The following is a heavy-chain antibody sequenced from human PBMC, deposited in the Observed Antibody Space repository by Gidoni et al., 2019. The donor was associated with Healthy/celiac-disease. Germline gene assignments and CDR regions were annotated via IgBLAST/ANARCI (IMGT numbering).Heavy chain of an antibody. CDR3: ARIDYGGKGSIDY. CDR1: GFTFSSYA. J-gene: IGHJ4*02. D-gene: IGHD4-17*01. Sequence: EVQLLESGGGLVQPGGSLRLSCAASGFTFSSYAMSWVRQAPGKGLEWVSAISGSGGSTYYADSVKGRFTISRDNSKNTLYLQMNSLRAEDTAVYYCARIDYGGKGSIDYWGQGTLVTVSS. V-gene: IGHV3-23*01. CDR2: ISGSGGST.